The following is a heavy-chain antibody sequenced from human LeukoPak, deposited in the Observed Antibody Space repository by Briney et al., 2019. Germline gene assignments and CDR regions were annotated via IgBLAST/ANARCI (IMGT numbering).Heavy chain of an antibody. CDR2: ISSSGSTI. J-gene: IGHJ6*03. D-gene: IGHD3-10*01. V-gene: IGHV3-48*03. CDR1: GFTFSSYE. CDR3: ASSTDYGSGSYYDYYYMDV. Sequence: GGSLRLSCAASGFTFSSYEMNWVRQAPGKGLEWVSYISSSGSTIYYADSVKGRFTISRDNAKNSLYLQMNSLRAEDTAVYYCASSTDYGSGSYYDYYYMDVWGKGTTVTISS.